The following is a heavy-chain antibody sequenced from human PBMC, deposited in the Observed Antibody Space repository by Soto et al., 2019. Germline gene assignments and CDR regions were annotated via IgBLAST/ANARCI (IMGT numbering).Heavy chain of an antibody. CDR3: ARGGLRFLEWLACGMDV. Sequence: QVQLVESGGGVVQPGRSLRLSCAASGFTFSSYAMHWVRQAPGKGLEWVAVISYDGSNKYYADSVKGRFTISRDNSKSTLYLQMNSLRAEDTAVYYCARGGLRFLEWLACGMDVWCQGTTFTVSS. CDR2: ISYDGSNK. D-gene: IGHD3-3*01. J-gene: IGHJ6*02. V-gene: IGHV3-30-3*01. CDR1: GFTFSSYA.